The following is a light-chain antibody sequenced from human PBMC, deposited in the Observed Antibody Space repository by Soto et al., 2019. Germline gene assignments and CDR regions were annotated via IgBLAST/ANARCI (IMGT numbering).Light chain of an antibody. CDR1: SIYNY. Sequence: QSALTQPASVSGSPGQSITISCTGTSIYNYVSWYQHHPGKAPKLMIYEVSKRPSGVSHRFSGSRSGNTASLTISGLQAEDEADYYCTSYTISSTLVVFGGGTKLTVL. CDR3: TSYTISSTLVV. V-gene: IGLV2-14*01. CDR2: EVS. J-gene: IGLJ3*02.